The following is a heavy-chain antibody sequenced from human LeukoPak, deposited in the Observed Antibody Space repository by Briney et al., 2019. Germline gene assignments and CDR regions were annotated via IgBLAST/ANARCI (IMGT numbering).Heavy chain of an antibody. CDR2: IYSGGST. Sequence: SGGSLRLSCAASGFTVSSNYMSWVRQAPGKGLEWVSVIYSGGSTYYADSVKGRFTISRDNSKNTLYLQMNSLRAEDTAVYYCARMYSGYDGGFDYWGQGTLVTVSP. J-gene: IGHJ4*02. D-gene: IGHD5-12*01. CDR3: ARMYSGYDGGFDY. V-gene: IGHV3-53*01. CDR1: GFTVSSNY.